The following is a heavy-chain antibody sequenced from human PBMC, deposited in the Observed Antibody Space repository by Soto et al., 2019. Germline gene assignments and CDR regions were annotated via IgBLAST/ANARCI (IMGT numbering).Heavy chain of an antibody. CDR1: GGTFSSYA. V-gene: IGHV1-69*06. J-gene: IGHJ6*02. CDR3: AYASIVVVPAALNPTYYYYYGMDV. CDR2: IIPIFGTA. D-gene: IGHD2-2*01. Sequence: ASVKVSCKASGGTFSSYAISWVRQAPGQGLEWMGGIIPIFGTANYAQKFQGRVTITADKSTSTAYMELSSLRSEDTAVYYCAYASIVVVPAALNPTYYYYYGMDVWGQGTTVTVSS.